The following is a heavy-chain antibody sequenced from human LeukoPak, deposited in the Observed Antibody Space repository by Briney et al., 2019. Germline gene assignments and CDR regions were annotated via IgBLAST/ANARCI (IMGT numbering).Heavy chain of an antibody. D-gene: IGHD6-13*01. J-gene: IGHJ6*02. CDR1: GYSISSGYY. V-gene: IGHV4-38-2*02. Sequence: PSETLSLTCTVSGYSISSGYYWGWIRQPPGKGLEWIGSIYHSGSTYYNPSLKSRVTISVDTSKNQFSLKLSSVTAADTAVYYCARGAAAGTYYYYYGMDVWGQGTTVTVSS. CDR2: IYHSGST. CDR3: ARGAAAGTYYYYYGMDV.